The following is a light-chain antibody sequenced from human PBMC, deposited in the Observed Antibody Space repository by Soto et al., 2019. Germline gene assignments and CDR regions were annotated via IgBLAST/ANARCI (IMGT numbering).Light chain of an antibody. CDR3: QQYNAYPLT. J-gene: IGKJ4*01. V-gene: IGKV1-5*03. CDR2: KAS. Sequence: DIQMTQSPSTLSASVGDRVTITCRASQSISSWLAWYQQKPGKAPNVLIQKASNLKSGVPSRFSGSGSETESTLTSSSLQPADFATSYCQQYNAYPLTFGGGTKVESK. CDR1: QSISSW.